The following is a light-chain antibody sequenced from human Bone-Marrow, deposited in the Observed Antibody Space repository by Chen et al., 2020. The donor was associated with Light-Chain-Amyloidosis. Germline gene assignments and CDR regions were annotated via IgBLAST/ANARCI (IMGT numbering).Light chain of an antibody. CDR1: QSVSRY. CDR3: QQRRET. Sequence: EIVLTQSPATLSLSPGERATLFCRASQSVSRYLAWYQRKPGQAPRLLIYDTSNRATGIPTRFSASGSGTDFTLTISRLEPEDFAVYYCQQRRETFGQGTRLEI. V-gene: IGKV3-11*01. J-gene: IGKJ5*01. CDR2: DTS.